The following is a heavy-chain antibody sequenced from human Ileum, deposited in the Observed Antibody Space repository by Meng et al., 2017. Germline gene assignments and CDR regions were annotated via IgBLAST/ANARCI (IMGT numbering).Heavy chain of an antibody. V-gene: IGHV4-4*02. Sequence: QVHLRESGPALVKPSETLSLTCAVSGDSITNHNSWAWVRQPPGKGLEWIGEIHHRGSSAYNPSLKSRVSMSIDKFKNQFSLKLTSVTAADTAVYHCAIREYDSRGYYFDYWGQGTLVTVSS. D-gene: IGHD3-22*01. CDR2: IHHRGSS. CDR1: GDSITNHNS. CDR3: AIREYDSRGYYFDY. J-gene: IGHJ4*02.